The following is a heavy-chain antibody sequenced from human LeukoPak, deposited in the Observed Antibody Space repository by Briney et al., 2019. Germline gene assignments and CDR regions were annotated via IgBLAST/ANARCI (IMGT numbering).Heavy chain of an antibody. CDR2: ISSSSSYI. V-gene: IGHV3-21*01. Sequence: GGSLRLSCAASGFTFSSYSMNWVRQAPGKGLEWVSSISSSSSYIYYADSVKGRFTISRDNAKNSLYLQMNSLRAEDTAVYYCAREGGPTYHDFWSGYSQGYFQHWGQGTLVTVSS. CDR3: AREGGPTYHDFWSGYSQGYFQH. J-gene: IGHJ1*01. CDR1: GFTFSSYS. D-gene: IGHD3-3*01.